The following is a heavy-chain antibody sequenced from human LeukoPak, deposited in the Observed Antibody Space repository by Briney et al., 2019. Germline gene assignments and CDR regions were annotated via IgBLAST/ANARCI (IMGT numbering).Heavy chain of an antibody. CDR2: ISSSGSTI. J-gene: IGHJ4*02. CDR1: GFTFSDYY. Sequence: GGSLRLSCAASGFTFSDYYMSWIRQASGKGLEWVSYISSSGSTIYYADSVKGRFTISRDNAKNSLYLQMNSLRAEDTAVYYCARGLSSGWYVIDYWGQGTLVTVSS. V-gene: IGHV3-11*01. CDR3: ARGLSSGWYVIDY. D-gene: IGHD6-19*01.